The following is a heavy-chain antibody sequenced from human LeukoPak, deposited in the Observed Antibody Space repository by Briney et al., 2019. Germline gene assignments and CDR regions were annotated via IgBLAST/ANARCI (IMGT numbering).Heavy chain of an antibody. CDR1: GGSISTYF. Sequence: SETLSLTSTVSGGSISTYFWSWIRQPPGNGLEWIGYIYYSGSTNYNPSLKRRVTISVDTSKNQFSLKLTSVTAADTAVYYCARFTVVTRDWYFDLWGRGTLVTVSS. J-gene: IGHJ2*01. V-gene: IGHV4-59*08. CDR3: ARFTVVTRDWYFDL. CDR2: IYYSGST. D-gene: IGHD4-23*01.